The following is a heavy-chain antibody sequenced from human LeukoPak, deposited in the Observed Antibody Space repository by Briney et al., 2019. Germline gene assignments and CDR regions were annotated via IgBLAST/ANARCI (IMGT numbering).Heavy chain of an antibody. CDR2: IKQDGSEK. CDR3: ARSSRSPCSFLRGNYFDY. V-gene: IGHV3-7*01. CDR1: GFTFSSYW. Sequence: GGSLRLSCAASGFTFSSYWMSWVRQAPGKGLEWVANIKQDGSEKYYVDSVKGRFTISRDNAKNSLYLQMNSRRAEDTAVYYCARSSRSPCSFLRGNYFDYWGQGTLVTVSS. J-gene: IGHJ4*02. D-gene: IGHD5-12*01.